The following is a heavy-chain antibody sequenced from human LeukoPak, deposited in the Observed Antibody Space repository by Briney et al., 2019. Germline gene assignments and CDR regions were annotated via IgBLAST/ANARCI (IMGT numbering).Heavy chain of an antibody. V-gene: IGHV3-11*01. CDR1: GFTFSDYY. CDR2: ISSSGSTI. CDR3: AKVRYKTHRSMIVVALGAFDI. D-gene: IGHD3-22*01. Sequence: GGSLRLSCAASGFTFSDYYMSWIRQAPGKGLEWVSYISSSGSTIYYADSVKGRFTISRDNAKNSLYLQMNSLRAEDTAVYYCAKVRYKTHRSMIVVALGAFDIWGQGTMVTVSS. J-gene: IGHJ3*02.